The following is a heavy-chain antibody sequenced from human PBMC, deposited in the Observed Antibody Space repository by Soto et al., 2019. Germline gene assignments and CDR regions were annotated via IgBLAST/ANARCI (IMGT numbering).Heavy chain of an antibody. V-gene: IGHV4-30-4*01. Sequence: QVQLQESGPGLVKPSQTLSLTCTVSGGSISSGDYYWSWIRQPPGKGLEWIGYIFNSGSTYYNPSHKSLVTISVETSQDQFSLKLGSVTAADTAVYYCARWLGYGPHFDYWGQGTLVTVSS. D-gene: IGHD5-12*01. CDR3: ARWLGYGPHFDY. J-gene: IGHJ4*02. CDR1: GGSISSGDYY. CDR2: IFNSGST.